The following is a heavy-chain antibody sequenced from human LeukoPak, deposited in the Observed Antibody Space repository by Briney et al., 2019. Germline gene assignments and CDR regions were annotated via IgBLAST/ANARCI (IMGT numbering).Heavy chain of an antibody. J-gene: IGHJ4*02. CDR2: IRTSDSSI. Sequence: GGSLRLSCEASGFTFSDYYMSWFRQAPGKGLEWVSYIRTSDSSIYYVDSVKGRFTISRDNAKNSLYLQMNSLRPEDTAVYYCAKSLGATRGYFEHWGQGTLVTVSS. CDR1: GFTFSDYY. D-gene: IGHD1-26*01. V-gene: IGHV3-11*04. CDR3: AKSLGATRGYFEH.